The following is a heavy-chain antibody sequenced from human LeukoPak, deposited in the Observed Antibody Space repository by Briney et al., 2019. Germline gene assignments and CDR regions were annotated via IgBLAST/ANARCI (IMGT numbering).Heavy chain of an antibody. J-gene: IGHJ4*02. CDR1: GFIFSSYW. CDR3: VRWGVEAGMDS. CDR2: INPDGSET. V-gene: IGHV3-7*01. D-gene: IGHD6-19*01. Sequence: PGGSLRLSCEASGFIFSSYWMGWVRQAPGKGLEWVANINPDGSETSYVDSVKGRFTISRDNAKKSMFLQMNSLRGEETAVYSCVRWGVEAGMDSWGQGTQVTVSS.